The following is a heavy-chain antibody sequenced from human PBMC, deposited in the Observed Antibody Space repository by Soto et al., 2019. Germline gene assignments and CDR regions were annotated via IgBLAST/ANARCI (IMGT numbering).Heavy chain of an antibody. V-gene: IGHV3-21*01. CDR3: VSMEMVPDVDY. D-gene: IGHD2-8*01. Sequence: GGSLILSCAASGFTFSSYSMNWVRQAPGKGLEWVSSISSSSSYIYYADSVKGRFTISRDNAKNSLYLQMNSLRAEDTAVYYCVSMEMVPDVDYWGQGNMVTVYS. J-gene: IGHJ4*02. CDR2: ISSSSSYI. CDR1: GFTFSSYS.